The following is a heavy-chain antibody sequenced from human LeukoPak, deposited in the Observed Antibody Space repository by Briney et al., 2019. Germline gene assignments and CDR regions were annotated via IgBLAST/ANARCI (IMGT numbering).Heavy chain of an antibody. J-gene: IGHJ6*01. CDR3: ARDGIPAARKGYSYYYGVDV. Sequence: SETLSLTCTVSGCSISSYYWSWIRQPAGKGLEWIGHIYSSGSTNYNPSLKSRAPMSVDPSKHQFSLKVSSVTTADTAVYYCARDGIPAARKGYSYYYGVDVWRQGNPGTVSS. CDR1: GCSISSYY. V-gene: IGHV4-4*07. CDR2: IYSSGST. D-gene: IGHD6-13*01.